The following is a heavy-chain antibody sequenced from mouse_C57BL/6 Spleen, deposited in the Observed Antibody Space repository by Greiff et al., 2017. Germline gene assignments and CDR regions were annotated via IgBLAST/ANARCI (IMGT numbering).Heavy chain of an antibody. CDR2: IRSGGSYT. J-gene: IGHJ2*01. CDR3: ARDDPYFDY. CDR1: GFTFSSYG. D-gene: IGHD2-12*01. Sequence: EVQGVESGGDLVKPGGSLKLSCAASGFTFSSYGMSWVRQTPDKRLEWVATIRSGGSYTYYPDSVKGRFTISRDNAKNTLYLQMSSLKSEDTAMYYCARDDPYFDYWGQGTTLTVSS. V-gene: IGHV5-6*01.